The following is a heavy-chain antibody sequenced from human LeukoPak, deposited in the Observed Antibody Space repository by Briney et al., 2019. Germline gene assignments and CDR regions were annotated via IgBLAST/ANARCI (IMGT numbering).Heavy chain of an antibody. CDR2: IYYSGST. CDR3: ARDIVVTNWFDP. D-gene: IGHD2-15*01. J-gene: IGHJ5*02. V-gene: IGHV4-59*12. Sequence: SETLSLTCTVSGGSISSYYWSWIRQPPGKGLEWIGYIYYSGSTNYNPFLKSRVTISVDTSKNQFSLKLSSVTAADTAVYYCARDIVVTNWFDPWGQGTLVTVSS. CDR1: GGSISSYY.